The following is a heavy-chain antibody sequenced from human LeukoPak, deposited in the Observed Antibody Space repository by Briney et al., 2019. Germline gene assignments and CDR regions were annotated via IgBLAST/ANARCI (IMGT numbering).Heavy chain of an antibody. Sequence: GGSLRLSCAASGFTFSSYWMSWVRQAPGKGLEWVANIKQDGSEKCYVDSVKGRFTISRDNAKNSLYLQMNSLRAEDTAVYYCARDETGYCSSTSCYAPNWFDPWGQGTLITVSS. J-gene: IGHJ5*02. D-gene: IGHD2-2*01. V-gene: IGHV3-7*01. CDR2: IKQDGSEK. CDR1: GFTFSSYW. CDR3: ARDETGYCSSTSCYAPNWFDP.